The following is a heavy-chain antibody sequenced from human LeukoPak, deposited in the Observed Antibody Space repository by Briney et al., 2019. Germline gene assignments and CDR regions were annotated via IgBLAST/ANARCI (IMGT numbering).Heavy chain of an antibody. V-gene: IGHV3-23*01. CDR2: ISGSGDST. Sequence: GGSLRVSCAASGFTFSSYVMTWFRQAPGKGLEWVSVISGSGDSTYYADSVKGRFTISRDNSRNTLYLQMNSLRAEDTAVYYCATDPGTMIVVPWGQGTLVTVSS. D-gene: IGHD3-22*01. CDR1: GFTFSSYV. CDR3: ATDPGTMIVVP. J-gene: IGHJ4*02.